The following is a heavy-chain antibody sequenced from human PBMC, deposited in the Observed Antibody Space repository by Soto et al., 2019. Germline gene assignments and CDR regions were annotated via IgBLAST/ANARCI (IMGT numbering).Heavy chain of an antibody. CDR3: AKAGMGATRS. D-gene: IGHD1-26*01. CDR2: ISYDGSNK. Sequence: PGGSLRLSCAASGFTFSSYGMHWVRQAPGKGLEWVAVISYDGSNKYYADSVKGRFTISRDNSKNTLYLQMNSLRAEDTAVYYCAKAGMGATRSWGQGTLVTVSS. CDR1: GFTFSSYG. J-gene: IGHJ5*02. V-gene: IGHV3-30*18.